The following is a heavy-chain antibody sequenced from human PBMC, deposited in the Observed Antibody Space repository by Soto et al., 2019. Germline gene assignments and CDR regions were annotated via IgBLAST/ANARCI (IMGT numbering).Heavy chain of an antibody. V-gene: IGHV3-64D*06. J-gene: IGHJ4*01. D-gene: IGHD2-15*01. CDR2: ITSDGDST. CDR3: VKGNQLLRYYFEF. Sequence: GGSLRLSCSVSGFTFSKYAMHWVRQAPGKGLEYASGITSDGDSTWHADSVKDRFAISRDNSKNTLFLQMSSLRVEDTAIYFCVKGNQLLRYYFEFWGPGTLVTVSS. CDR1: GFTFSKYA.